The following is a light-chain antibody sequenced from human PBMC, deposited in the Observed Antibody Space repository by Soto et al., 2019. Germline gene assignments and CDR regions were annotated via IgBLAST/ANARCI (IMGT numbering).Light chain of an antibody. J-gene: IGKJ2*01. V-gene: IGKV3-15*01. CDR2: GAS. CDR1: QSVDTH. Sequence: EIVLTQSPATLSVSPGERATLSCRASQSVDTHLHWYQQKPGQAPRLLIYGASTRATGIPVRFSGSGSGTEFTLTINSLQSEDFAVYYCQQSRNWYTFGQGTELEIK. CDR3: QQSRNWYT.